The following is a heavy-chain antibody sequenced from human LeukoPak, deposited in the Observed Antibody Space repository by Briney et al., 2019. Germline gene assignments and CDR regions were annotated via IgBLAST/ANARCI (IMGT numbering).Heavy chain of an antibody. CDR3: ARAHSSSWYYFDY. V-gene: IGHV4-31*03. Sequence: SQTLSLTCTVSGGSISSGGYYWSWIRQHPGKGLEWIGYIYYSGSTYYNPSLKSRVTISVDTSKSQFSLNLSSANAADTAVYYCARAHSSSWYYFDYWGQGTLVTVSS. CDR1: GGSISSGGYY. J-gene: IGHJ4*02. D-gene: IGHD6-13*01. CDR2: IYYSGST.